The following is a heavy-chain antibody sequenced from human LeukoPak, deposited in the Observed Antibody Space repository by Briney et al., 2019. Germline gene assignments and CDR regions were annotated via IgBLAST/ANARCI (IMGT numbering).Heavy chain of an antibody. D-gene: IGHD6-13*01. CDR2: ISYDGSNK. CDR3: ARDLALAIDY. Sequence: GGSLRLSCAASEFTFSDYYLSWIRQAPGKGLEWVAVISYDGSNKYYADSVKGRFTISRDNSKNTLYLQMNSLRAEDTAVYYCARDLALAIDYWGQGTLVTVSS. V-gene: IGHV3-30-3*01. J-gene: IGHJ4*02. CDR1: EFTFSDYY.